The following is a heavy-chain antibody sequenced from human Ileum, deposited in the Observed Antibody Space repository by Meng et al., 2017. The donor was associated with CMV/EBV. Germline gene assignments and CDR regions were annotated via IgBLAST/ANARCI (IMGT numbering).Heavy chain of an antibody. J-gene: IGHJ4*02. Sequence: RQLEAAGRGRVKPTETRSLTWTFCGAYIRESTYCGGWSRQPPGKGLEWIGSIYYSGGTYYNPSLKSRVTTSVDTSKNQFSLKLNSVTAADTAVDYCASGDSLRAVDFWGQGTLVTVSS. D-gene: IGHD2-21*02. V-gene: IGHV4-39*07. CDR3: ASGDSLRAVDF. CDR2: IYYSGGT. CDR1: GAYIRESTYC.